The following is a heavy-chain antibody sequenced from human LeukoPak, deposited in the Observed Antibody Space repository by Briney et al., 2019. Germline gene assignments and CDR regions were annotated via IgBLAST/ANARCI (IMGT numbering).Heavy chain of an antibody. D-gene: IGHD5-12*01. V-gene: IGHV3-30*18. CDR2: ISYDGSNK. J-gene: IGHJ4*02. CDR3: AKRDEVATILFDY. Sequence: GGSLRLSCAASGFTFSSYGMPWVRQAPGKGLEWVAVISYDGSNKYYADSVKGRFTISRDNSKNTLYLQMNSLRAEDTAVYYCAKRDEVATILFDYWGQGTLVTVSS. CDR1: GFTFSSYG.